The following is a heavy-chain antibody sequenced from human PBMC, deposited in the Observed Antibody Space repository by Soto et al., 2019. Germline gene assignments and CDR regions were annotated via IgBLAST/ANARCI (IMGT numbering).Heavy chain of an antibody. J-gene: IGHJ4*02. V-gene: IGHV2-5*02. Sequence: QITLEESGPSLMKPTQTLTLTCTFSGFSLSKTAVGVGWIRQPPGKALEWLALIYWDNDKRYSPSLKSRLTITKHTSKSQVVLTLTNMDPVDTATYYCARAAGTFYYFDYWGRGTLVTVSS. D-gene: IGHD6-19*01. CDR1: GFSLSKTAVG. CDR3: ARAAGTFYYFDY. CDR2: IYWDNDK.